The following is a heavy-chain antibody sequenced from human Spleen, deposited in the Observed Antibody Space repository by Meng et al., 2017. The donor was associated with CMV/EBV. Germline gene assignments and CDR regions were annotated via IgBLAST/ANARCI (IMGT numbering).Heavy chain of an antibody. J-gene: IGHJ4*02. CDR2: IYWNDDK. CDR1: GFPLITSGVG. V-gene: IGHV2-5*01. D-gene: IGHD5-24*01. CDR3: ARMGYGYNYFDY. Sequence: SGPTLVKPTETLTLTCTVSGFPLITSGVGVGWIRQPPGRAREWLAVIYWNDDKRYSPSLKSRLTITKDTSKNQVVLTMTNMDPVDTATYYCARMGYGYNYFDYWGQGTLVTVSS.